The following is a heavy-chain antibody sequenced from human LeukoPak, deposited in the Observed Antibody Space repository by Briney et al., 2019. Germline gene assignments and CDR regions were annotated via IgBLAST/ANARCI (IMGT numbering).Heavy chain of an antibody. J-gene: IGHJ3*02. V-gene: IGHV3-53*01. D-gene: IGHD2-21*02. Sequence: GGSLRLSCAASGFSFRSHYMSWVRQAPGKGLEWVEVIYSDRRTHYGDSVKGRFTISRDNSNNTLHLQMNSLRGEDTAVYYCARCGSDYDGGAFDIWGQGTVVTVSS. CDR1: GFSFRSHY. CDR3: ARCGSDYDGGAFDI. CDR2: IYSDRRT.